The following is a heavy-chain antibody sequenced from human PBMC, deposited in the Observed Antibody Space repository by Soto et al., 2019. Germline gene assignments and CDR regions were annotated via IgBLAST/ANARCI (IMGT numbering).Heavy chain of an antibody. CDR3: ARLGTYGSGSYVWENCFDP. Sequence: QVQLQESGPGLVKPSETLSLTCTVSGGSISSYYWTWIRQPPGKGLEWIGYIHYSGSTNYKPSLRSRVTIPVDTSKNQFSLKLSSVTAADTAVYYCARLGTYGSGSYVWENCFDPWGQGTLVTVSS. CDR1: GGSISSYY. V-gene: IGHV4-59*08. D-gene: IGHD3-10*01. J-gene: IGHJ5*02. CDR2: IHYSGST.